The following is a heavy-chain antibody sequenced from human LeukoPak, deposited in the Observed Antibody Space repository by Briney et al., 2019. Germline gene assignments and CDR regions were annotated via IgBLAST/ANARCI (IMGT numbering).Heavy chain of an antibody. CDR2: IYRGDKT. V-gene: IGHV3-53*01. CDR3: AKVGYDFWSGYHWVGDMDV. Sequence: AGTLRLTCAASGFTVSNNYINWVRQAPGKGLEWVSIIYRGDKTNYADSVKGRFTISRDNSKNTLYLQMNSLRAEDTAVYYCAKVGYDFWSGYHWVGDMDVWGKGTTVTVSS. J-gene: IGHJ6*03. D-gene: IGHD3-3*01. CDR1: GFTVSNNY.